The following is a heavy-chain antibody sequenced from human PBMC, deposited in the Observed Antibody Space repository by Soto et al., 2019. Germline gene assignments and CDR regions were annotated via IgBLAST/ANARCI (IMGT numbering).Heavy chain of an antibody. CDR1: GFTFTSYW. CDR2: INTEGSST. V-gene: IGHV3-74*01. D-gene: IGHD3-9*01. J-gene: IGHJ4*02. Sequence: EVQLVESGGDLVQPGGSLRLSCAASGFTFTSYWMHWVRQAPGMGLVWVARINTEGSSTSYADAVKGRFTISRDNAGKTLYLEMNSLRAEDTAVYYCARKDILTGLDHWGQGTLVSVSS. CDR3: ARKDILTGLDH.